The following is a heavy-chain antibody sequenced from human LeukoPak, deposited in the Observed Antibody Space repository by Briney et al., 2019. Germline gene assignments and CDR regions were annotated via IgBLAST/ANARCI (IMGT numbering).Heavy chain of an antibody. V-gene: IGHV3-21*01. CDR1: GFTFSSYS. CDR3: ARGGVTTGKDY. CDR2: ISSSSSYI. J-gene: IGHJ4*02. D-gene: IGHD4-17*01. Sequence: GGSLRLSCAASGFTFSSYSMNWVRQAPGKGLEWVSSISSSSSYIYYADSVKGRFTISRDNAKNSLYLQMNSLRAEDTAVYYCARGGVTTGKDYWGQGTLVTVSS.